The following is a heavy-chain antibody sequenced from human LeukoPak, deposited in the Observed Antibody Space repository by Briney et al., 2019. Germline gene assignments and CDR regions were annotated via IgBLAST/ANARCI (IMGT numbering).Heavy chain of an antibody. Sequence: PGGSLRLSCAASGFSFSDYYMSWIRQAPGKGLEWISYISSSGSTIKYADSVKGRFTISRDNAKNSSYLRMDSLRAEDTAVYYCARDFYDSGGYYISPMDYWGQGTLVTVSS. CDR3: ARDFYDSGGYYISPMDY. CDR1: GFSFSDYY. D-gene: IGHD3-22*01. V-gene: IGHV3-11*01. J-gene: IGHJ4*02. CDR2: ISSSGSTI.